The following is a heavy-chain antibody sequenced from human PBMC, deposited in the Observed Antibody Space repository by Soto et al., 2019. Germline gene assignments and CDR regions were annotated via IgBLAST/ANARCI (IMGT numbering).Heavy chain of an antibody. J-gene: IGHJ4*02. D-gene: IGHD3-10*01. V-gene: IGHV1-46*01. CDR2: INPSGGST. Sequence: ASVKVSCKASGYTFTSYYMHWVRQAPGQGLEWMGIINPSGGSTSYAQKFQGRVTMTRDTSTSTVYMELSSLRSEDTAVYYCARGGAMVRGVIKNFGYWGQGTLVTVSS. CDR1: GYTFTSYY. CDR3: ARGGAMVRGVIKNFGY.